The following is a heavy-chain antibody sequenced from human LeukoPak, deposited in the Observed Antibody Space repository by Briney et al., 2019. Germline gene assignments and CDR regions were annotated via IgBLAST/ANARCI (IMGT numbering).Heavy chain of an antibody. CDR3: ARVSYQEGVDY. CDR1: GGSINGGNYY. J-gene: IGHJ4*02. V-gene: IGHV4-61*02. CDR2: ISPSGST. D-gene: IGHD2-2*01. Sequence: PSQTLSLTCTVSGGSINGGNYYWTWLRQPAGTGLEWIGRISPSGSTNHNPSLTSRVTISVDTSKNQFSLKLNFVTAADTAVYYCARVSYQEGVDYWGQGTLVTVSS.